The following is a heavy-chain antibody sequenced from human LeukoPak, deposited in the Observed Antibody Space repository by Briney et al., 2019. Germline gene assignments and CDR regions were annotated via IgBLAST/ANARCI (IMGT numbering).Heavy chain of an antibody. D-gene: IGHD5-24*01. Sequence: GGSLRLSCAASGFTFSSYAMSWVRQAPGKGLEWVSAISGSGGSTYYADSVKGRFTISRDNSKNTLYLQMNSLRAGDTAVYYCANHQRWLQLSFDYWGQGTLVTVSS. CDR1: GFTFSSYA. V-gene: IGHV3-23*01. CDR2: ISGSGGST. J-gene: IGHJ4*02. CDR3: ANHQRWLQLSFDY.